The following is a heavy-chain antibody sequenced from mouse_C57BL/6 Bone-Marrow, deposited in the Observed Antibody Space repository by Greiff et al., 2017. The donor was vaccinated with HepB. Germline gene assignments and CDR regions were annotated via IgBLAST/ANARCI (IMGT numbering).Heavy chain of an antibody. CDR2: IYPGSGST. CDR3: ARSHHYYAMDY. J-gene: IGHJ4*01. Sequence: QVQLQQPGAELVKPGASVKMSCKASGYTFTSYWITWVKQRPGQGLEWIGDIYPGSGSTNYNEKFKSMATLTVDTSSSTAYMQLSSLTSEDSAVYYCARSHHYYAMDYWGQGTSVTVSS. CDR1: GYTFTSYW. V-gene: IGHV1-55*01.